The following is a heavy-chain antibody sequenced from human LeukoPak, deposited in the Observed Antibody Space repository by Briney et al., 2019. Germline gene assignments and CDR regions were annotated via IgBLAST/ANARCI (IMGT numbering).Heavy chain of an antibody. Sequence: SETLSLTCAVHGGSFSGYYWSWIRQPPGKGLEWIGEINHSGSTNYNPSLKSRVTISVDTSKNQFSLKLSSVTAADTAVYYCARAIAVAAFGYWGQGTLVTVSS. CDR2: INHSGST. D-gene: IGHD6-19*01. CDR3: ARAIAVAAFGY. J-gene: IGHJ4*02. CDR1: GGSFSGYY. V-gene: IGHV4-34*01.